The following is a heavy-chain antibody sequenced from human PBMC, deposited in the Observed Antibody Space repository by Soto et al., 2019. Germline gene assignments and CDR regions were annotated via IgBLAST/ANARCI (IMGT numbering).Heavy chain of an antibody. D-gene: IGHD3-9*01. CDR2: IYYSGST. Sequence: SETLSLTCTVSGGSIRSSTYYWGWIRQPPGKGLEWIGSIYYSGSTHYNPSLMSRVTMSVDTSTNQFSLKLNSVTAADTAVYYCAFLPYFDILTGYYTHLIDYGMDVWGQGTTVTVSS. CDR1: GGSIRSSTYY. CDR3: AFLPYFDILTGYYTHLIDYGMDV. J-gene: IGHJ6*02. V-gene: IGHV4-39*01.